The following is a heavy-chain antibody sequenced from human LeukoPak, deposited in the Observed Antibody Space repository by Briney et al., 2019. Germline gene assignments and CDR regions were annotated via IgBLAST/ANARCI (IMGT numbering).Heavy chain of an antibody. D-gene: IGHD6-6*01. Sequence: SVKVSCKASGGTFNSYAISWVRQAPGQGLEWMGGIIPIFGTTNYARKFRGRVTLTADKSTRTAYMELSSLRSDDTAVYYCARGDLSYSSSLPGHRPQDYWGQGTLVTVSS. J-gene: IGHJ4*02. CDR3: ARGDLSYSSSLPGHRPQDY. CDR2: IIPIFGTT. CDR1: GGTFNSYA. V-gene: IGHV1-69*06.